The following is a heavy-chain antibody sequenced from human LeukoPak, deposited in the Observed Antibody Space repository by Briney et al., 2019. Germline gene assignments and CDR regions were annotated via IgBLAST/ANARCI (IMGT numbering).Heavy chain of an antibody. V-gene: IGHV3-30*03. D-gene: IGHD1-1*01. CDR2: ISYDGSNK. J-gene: IGHJ4*02. CDR1: GFTFSSYG. CDR3: ATTMDY. Sequence: GGSLRLSCAASGFTFSSYGMHWVRQAPGKGWEWVAVISYDGSNKYYADSVKGRFTISRDNSKNTLYLQMNSLRAEDTAVYYCATTMDYWGQGTLVTVSS.